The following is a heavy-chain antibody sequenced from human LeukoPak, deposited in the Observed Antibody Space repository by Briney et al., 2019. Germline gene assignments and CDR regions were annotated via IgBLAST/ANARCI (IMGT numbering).Heavy chain of an antibody. V-gene: IGHV4-39*07. CDR2: IYYSGST. CDR3: ARVSSSSWGNLFDY. Sequence: SSETLSLTCTVSGGSISSSSYYWGWIRQPPGKGLEWIGSIYYSGSTYYNPSLKSRVTISVDTSKNQFSLKLSSVTAADTAVYYCARVSSSSWGNLFDYWGQGTLVTVSS. CDR1: GGSISSSSYY. D-gene: IGHD6-13*01. J-gene: IGHJ4*02.